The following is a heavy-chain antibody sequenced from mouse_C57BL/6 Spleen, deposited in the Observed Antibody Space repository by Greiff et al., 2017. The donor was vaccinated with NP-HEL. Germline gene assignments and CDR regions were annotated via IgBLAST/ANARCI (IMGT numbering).Heavy chain of an antibody. CDR2: IDPSDSYT. Sequence: VQLQQSGAELVKPGASVKLSCKASGYTFTSYWMQWVKQRPGQGLEWIGEIDPSDSYTNYNQKFKGKATLTVDTSSSTAYMQLSSLTSEDSAVYYCARSLLLYYAMDYWGQGTSVTVSS. CDR3: ARSLLLYYAMDY. J-gene: IGHJ4*01. D-gene: IGHD2-1*01. V-gene: IGHV1-50*01. CDR1: GYTFTSYW.